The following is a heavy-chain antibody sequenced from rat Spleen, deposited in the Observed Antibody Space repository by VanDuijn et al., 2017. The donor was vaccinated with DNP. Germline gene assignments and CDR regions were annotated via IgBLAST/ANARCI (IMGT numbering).Heavy chain of an antibody. D-gene: IGHD5-1*01. V-gene: IGHV5S13*01. CDR3: VTRGVGARYYWYFDF. CDR1: GFTFSNYG. CDR2: MSPTTRSS. Sequence: EVQLVESGGGLVQPGRSLKLSCAASGFTFSNYGMAWVRQAPTKGLEWVACMSPTTRSSYYRDSVRGRFTVSRDDATSTLYLQMDSLRSEDSATYYCVTRGVGARYYWYFDFWGPGTMVTVSS. J-gene: IGHJ1*01.